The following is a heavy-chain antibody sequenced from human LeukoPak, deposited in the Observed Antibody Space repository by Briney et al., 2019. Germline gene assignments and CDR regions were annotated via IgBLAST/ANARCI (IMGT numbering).Heavy chain of an antibody. CDR2: ISYDGSNK. CDR1: GFTFSSYG. CDR3: AKDKAWSRMAATYYMDV. D-gene: IGHD2-15*01. Sequence: PGGSLRLSCAASGFTFSSYGMHWVRQAPGKGLEWVAVISYDGSNKYYADSVKGRFTISRDNSKNTLYLQMNSLRAEDTAVYYCAKDKAWSRMAATYYMDVWGKGTTVTISS. V-gene: IGHV3-30*18. J-gene: IGHJ6*03.